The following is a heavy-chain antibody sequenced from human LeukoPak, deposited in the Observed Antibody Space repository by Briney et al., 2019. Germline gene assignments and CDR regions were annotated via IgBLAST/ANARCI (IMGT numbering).Heavy chain of an antibody. CDR1: RFAFDDYG. CDR2: INWNGGST. Sequence: GGSLRLSCAASRFAFDDYGMSWVRQAPGKGLEWVSGINWNGGSTGYADSVKGRFTISRDNAKNSLYLQMNSLRAEDTALYYCAREQGMVRGSWFDPWGQGTLVTVSS. D-gene: IGHD3-10*01. V-gene: IGHV3-20*04. J-gene: IGHJ5*02. CDR3: AREQGMVRGSWFDP.